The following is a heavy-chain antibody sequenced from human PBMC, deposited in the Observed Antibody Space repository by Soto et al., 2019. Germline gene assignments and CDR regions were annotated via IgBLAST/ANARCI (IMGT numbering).Heavy chain of an antibody. CDR3: GKSWGSGNYHHMDV. CDR1: GFTFTSYA. V-gene: IGHV3-23*01. Sequence: EVQLLESGGGLVQPGGSLRLSCAASGFTFTSYAMTWVRQAPGKGLEWVSVISGGDGTTYYADSVKGRFTISSDNSKNTLFLQMDSLRAEDTAVYYCGKSWGSGNYHHMDVWGKGTTVTVSS. D-gene: IGHD3-10*01. CDR2: ISGGDGTT. J-gene: IGHJ6*03.